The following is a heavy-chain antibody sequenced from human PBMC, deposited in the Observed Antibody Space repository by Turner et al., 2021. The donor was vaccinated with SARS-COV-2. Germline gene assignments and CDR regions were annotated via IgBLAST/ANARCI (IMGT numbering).Heavy chain of an antibody. CDR1: GGSISSSNYY. Sequence: QLQLQESGPGLVKPSETLSLTCTVSGGSISSSNYYWGWIRQPPGKGLVWIGSFYYGGSTYYNPSLKSRVTISADTTKNQFSLKLSSVTAADTAVYYCACGYYSRGDYWGQGTLVTVSS. J-gene: IGHJ4*02. CDR3: ACGYYSRGDY. V-gene: IGHV4-39*01. D-gene: IGHD3-3*01. CDR2: FYYGGST.